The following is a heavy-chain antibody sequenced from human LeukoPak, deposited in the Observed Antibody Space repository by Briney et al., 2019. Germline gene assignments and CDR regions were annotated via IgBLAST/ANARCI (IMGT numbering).Heavy chain of an antibody. J-gene: IGHJ3*02. D-gene: IGHD1-26*01. CDR2: IYTSGST. Sequence: PSETLSLTCTVSGGSISSGSYYWSWIRQPAGKGLEWIGRIYTSGSTNYNPSLKSRVTISVDTSKNQFSLKLSSVTAADTAVYYCARGAWVDAFDIWGQGTMVTVSS. CDR1: GGSISSGSYY. CDR3: ARGAWVDAFDI. V-gene: IGHV4-61*02.